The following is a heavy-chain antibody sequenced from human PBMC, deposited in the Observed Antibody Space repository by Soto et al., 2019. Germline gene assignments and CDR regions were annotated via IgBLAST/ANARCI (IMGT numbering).Heavy chain of an antibody. CDR1: GASISRYY. CDR3: ARETYGDYVGYFDP. Sequence: PSETLSLTCTVSGASISRYYWSWIRQSPGKGLEWIGYLYNTGSTIYNPSLKSRVIISVDRSKNQFSLKLSSVTAADTAVYYCARETYGDYVGYFDPWGQGTLVTVSS. CDR2: LYNTGST. J-gene: IGHJ5*02. V-gene: IGHV4-59*12. D-gene: IGHD4-17*01.